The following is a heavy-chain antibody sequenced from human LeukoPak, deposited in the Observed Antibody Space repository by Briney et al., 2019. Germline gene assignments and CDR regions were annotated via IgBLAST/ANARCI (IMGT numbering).Heavy chain of an antibody. V-gene: IGHV4-59*01. D-gene: IGHD3/OR15-3a*01. CDR1: GVSLHRSF. CDR2: IYSSGTT. J-gene: IGHJ4*02. CDR3: GRRPAVDGPIDN. Sequence: PSETLSLTCVVSGVSLHRSFWTWVRQPPGKGLEWIGRIYSSGTTDYSPSLKSRLTISIDTSKNQFSLRLASMTAADTAVYFCGRRPAVDGPIDNLGQRILVAVSS.